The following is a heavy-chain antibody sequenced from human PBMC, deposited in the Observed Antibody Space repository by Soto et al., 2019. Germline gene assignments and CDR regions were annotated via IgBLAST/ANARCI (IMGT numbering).Heavy chain of an antibody. CDR1: GGAISSYY. Sequence: SETLSLTGTVSGGAISSYYWSWIRQPPGKGLEWIGYIYYSGSTNYNPSLKSRVTISVDTSKNQFSLKLSSVTAADTAVYYCARDSAEYSGYEGYFDYWGQGTLVTAPQ. V-gene: IGHV4-59*01. J-gene: IGHJ4*02. CDR3: ARDSAEYSGYEGYFDY. CDR2: IYYSGST. D-gene: IGHD5-12*01.